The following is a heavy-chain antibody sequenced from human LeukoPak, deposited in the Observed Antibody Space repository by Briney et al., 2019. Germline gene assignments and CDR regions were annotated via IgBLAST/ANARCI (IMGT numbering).Heavy chain of an antibody. J-gene: IGHJ6*02. CDR1: SLTFSNSA. CDR3: AAGYCTSISCYAAGV. V-gene: IGHV1-58*01. Sequence: SVKVSCKGSSLTFSNSAVQWVRQSRGQRLEWIGWIVVGSGDTNYAQRFQERVTNTRDMSTNTAYMELSSLSSEDTAVYYCAAGYCTSISCYAAGVWGQGTTVIVSS. D-gene: IGHD2-2*01. CDR2: IVVGSGDT.